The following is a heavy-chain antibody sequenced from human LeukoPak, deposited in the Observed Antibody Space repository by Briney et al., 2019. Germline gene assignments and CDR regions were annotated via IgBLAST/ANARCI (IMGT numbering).Heavy chain of an antibody. D-gene: IGHD1-7*01. J-gene: IGHJ6*02. CDR3: ARDHRRIIGTTRDYYGMDV. Sequence: SQTLSLTCTVSGGSISSGGYYWSWIRQHPGKGLEWIGYIYYSGSTYYNPSLKSRVTISVDTSKNQFSLKLSSVTAADTAVYYCARDHRRIIGTTRDYYGMDVWGQGTTVTVSS. V-gene: IGHV4-31*03. CDR2: IYYSGST. CDR1: GGSISSGGYY.